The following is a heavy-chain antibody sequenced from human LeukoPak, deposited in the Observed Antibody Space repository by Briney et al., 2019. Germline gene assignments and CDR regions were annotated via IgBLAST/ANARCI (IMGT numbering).Heavy chain of an antibody. D-gene: IGHD3-16*01. CDR3: ARGQGDGYYFDY. V-gene: IGHV1-8*01. J-gene: IGHJ4*02. Sequence: ASVKVSCQASGYTFTSYDINWLRQATGQGLEWMGWMNPNSGNTGYEQKFQGRVSMTRNTSISTAYMELSSLRSEDTAVYYCARGQGDGYYFDYWGQGTLVTVSS. CDR1: GYTFTSYD. CDR2: MNPNSGNT.